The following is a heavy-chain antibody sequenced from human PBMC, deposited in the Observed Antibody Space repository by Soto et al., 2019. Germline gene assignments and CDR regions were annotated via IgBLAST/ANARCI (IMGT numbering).Heavy chain of an antibody. CDR1: GFTFSDYY. V-gene: IGHV3-11*01. CDR2: ISSSGSTI. Sequence: GSLSLSCAASGFTFSDYYMSWIRQAPGKGLEWVSYISSSGSTIYYADSVKGRFTISRDNAKNALYLQMNSLGAEDTAVYYCARVHSPYYFDYGGQGTRVTVS. CDR3: ARVHSPYYFDY. J-gene: IGHJ4*02.